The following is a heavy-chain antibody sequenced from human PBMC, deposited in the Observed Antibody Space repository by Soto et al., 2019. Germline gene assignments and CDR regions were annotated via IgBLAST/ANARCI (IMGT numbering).Heavy chain of an antibody. J-gene: IGHJ5*02. V-gene: IGHV6-1*01. CDR2: TYYRSKWYN. D-gene: IGHD1-20*01. Sequence: SQTLSLTCAISGDSVSSNSAAWNWIRQSPSRGLEWLGRTYYRSKWYNDYAVPVKSRITINPDTSKNQFSLQLNSVTPEDTAVYYCERDRSGITGTENWFDPWGQGTLVSVSS. CDR3: ERDRSGITGTENWFDP. CDR1: GDSVSSNSAA.